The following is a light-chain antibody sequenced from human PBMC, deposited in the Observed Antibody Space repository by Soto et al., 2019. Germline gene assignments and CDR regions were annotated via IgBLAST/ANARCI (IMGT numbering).Light chain of an antibody. CDR3: QQFSSYPLT. Sequence: EIVLTQSPATLALSPGERATLSCRASQSVSRYLAWYQQKPGQAPRLLIYDASNRATGIPARFSGSGSGTDFTLTISSLEPEDFEVYYCQQFSSYPLTFGGGTKVDIK. V-gene: IGKV3-11*01. CDR1: QSVSRY. CDR2: DAS. J-gene: IGKJ4*01.